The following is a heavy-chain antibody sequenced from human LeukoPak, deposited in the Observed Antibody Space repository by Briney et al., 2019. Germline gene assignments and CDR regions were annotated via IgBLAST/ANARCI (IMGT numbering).Heavy chain of an antibody. CDR3: AKESGSGSYYTYYYYYGMDV. D-gene: IGHD3-10*01. CDR1: GFTFSSYA. Sequence: PGRSLRLSCAASGFTFSSYAMHWVRQAPGKGLEWVAVISYDGSNKYYADSVKGRFTISRDNSKNTLYLQMNSLRAEDTAVYYCAKESGSGSYYTYYYYYGMDVWGKGTTVTVSS. J-gene: IGHJ6*04. CDR2: ISYDGSNK. V-gene: IGHV3-30-3*01.